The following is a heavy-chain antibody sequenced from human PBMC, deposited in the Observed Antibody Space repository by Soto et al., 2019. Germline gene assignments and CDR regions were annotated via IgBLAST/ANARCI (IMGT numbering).Heavy chain of an antibody. CDR3: ARGGRGSSSWLVFWFDP. J-gene: IGHJ5*02. Sequence: QVQLQQWSAGLLKPSETLSLTCAVYGGSFSGYYWSWIRQPPGKGLEWIGEINHSGSTNYNPSLKSRVTISVDTSKNQFSLKLSSVTAADTAVYYCARGGRGSSSWLVFWFDPWGQGTLVTVSS. CDR1: GGSFSGYY. CDR2: INHSGST. V-gene: IGHV4-34*01. D-gene: IGHD6-13*01.